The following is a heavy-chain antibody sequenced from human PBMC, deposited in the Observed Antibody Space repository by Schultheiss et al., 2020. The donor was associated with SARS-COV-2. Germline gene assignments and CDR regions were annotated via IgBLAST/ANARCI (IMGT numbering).Heavy chain of an antibody. J-gene: IGHJ4*02. CDR1: GYTFTSYY. CDR2: INPNSGGT. CDR3: ARGGGSSPVDY. V-gene: IGHV1-2*02. Sequence: GESLKISCKASGYTFTSYYMHWVRQAPGQGLEWMGWINPNSGGTNYAQKFQGRVTMTRDTSISTAYMELSRLRSDDTAVYYCARGGGSSPVDYWGQGTLVTVSS. D-gene: IGHD5-12*01.